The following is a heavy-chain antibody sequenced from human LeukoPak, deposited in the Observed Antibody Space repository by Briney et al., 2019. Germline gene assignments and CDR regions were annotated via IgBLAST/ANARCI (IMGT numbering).Heavy chain of an antibody. D-gene: IGHD6-13*01. Sequence: ASVKVSCKASGGTFSSYAISWVRLAPGQGLEWMGGIIPIFGTANYAQKFQGRVTITADESTSTAYMELSSLRSGDTAVYYCAREGHSSSWYGYWGQGTLVTVSS. V-gene: IGHV1-69*01. CDR2: IIPIFGTA. CDR3: AREGHSSSWYGY. J-gene: IGHJ4*02. CDR1: GGTFSSYA.